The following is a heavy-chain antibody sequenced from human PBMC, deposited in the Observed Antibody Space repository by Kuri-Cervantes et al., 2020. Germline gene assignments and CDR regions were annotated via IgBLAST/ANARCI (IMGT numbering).Heavy chain of an antibody. Sequence: GESLKISCAASGFTFSSHGMHWVRQAPGKGLEWIAVISNDGTNKYYVDSVKGRFTISRDNSKNTLYLQMSSLGAEDTAVYYCARLPYYYYGMDVWGQGTTVTVSS. CDR3: ARLPYYYYGMDV. CDR1: GFTFSSHG. J-gene: IGHJ6*02. CDR2: ISNDGTNK. V-gene: IGHV3-30*03.